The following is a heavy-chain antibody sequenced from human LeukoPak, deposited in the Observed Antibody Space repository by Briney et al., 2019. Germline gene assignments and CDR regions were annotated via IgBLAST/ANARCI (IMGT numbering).Heavy chain of an antibody. V-gene: IGHV3-30-3*01. CDR2: ISYDGSNK. J-gene: IGHJ4*02. D-gene: IGHD2-15*01. Sequence: GRPLRLSCAASGFTFSSYAMHWVRQAPGKGLEWVAVISYDGSNKYYADSVKGRFTISRDNSKNTLYLQMNSLRAEDTAVYYCARDLLLDYWGQGTLVTVSS. CDR1: GFTFSSYA. CDR3: ARDLLLDY.